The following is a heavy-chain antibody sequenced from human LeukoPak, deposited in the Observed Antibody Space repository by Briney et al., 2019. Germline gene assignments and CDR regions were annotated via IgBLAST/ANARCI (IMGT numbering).Heavy chain of an antibody. CDR1: GFTFSSYG. V-gene: IGHV3-30*18. CDR3: AKDRCSNGIGCYYYYMDV. Sequence: GGSLRLSCAASGFTFSSYGMHWVRQAPGKGLEWVAVISYDGSSKDYADSVKGRFRISRDSSKNILYLQMNSLRAEDTAVYYCAKDRCSNGIGCYYYYMDVWGKGTTVTISS. CDR2: ISYDGSSK. D-gene: IGHD2-8*01. J-gene: IGHJ6*03.